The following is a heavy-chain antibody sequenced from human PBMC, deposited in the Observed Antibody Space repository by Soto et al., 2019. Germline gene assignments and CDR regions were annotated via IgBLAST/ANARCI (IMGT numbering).Heavy chain of an antibody. Sequence: SETLSLTCTVSGGSVSSGSYYWSWIRQPPGKGLEWIGYIYYSGSTNYNPSLKSRVTISVDTSKNQFSLKLSSVIAADTAVYYCARDPIAVAGRNLYYYGMDVWGQGTTVTVSS. D-gene: IGHD6-19*01. CDR2: IYYSGST. CDR1: GGSVSSGSYY. J-gene: IGHJ6*02. V-gene: IGHV4-61*01. CDR3: ARDPIAVAGRNLYYYGMDV.